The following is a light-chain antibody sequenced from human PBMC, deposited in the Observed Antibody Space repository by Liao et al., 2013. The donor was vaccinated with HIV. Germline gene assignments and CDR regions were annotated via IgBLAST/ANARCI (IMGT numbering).Light chain of an antibody. J-gene: IGLJ1*01. CDR2: EDS. Sequence: SYELTQPPSVSVSPGQTATITCSGETLGDKYACWYQQRPGQSPALVIYEDSQRPSGIPERFSGSNSGNTATLTISGTQAMDEADYYCQAWDSTIAYVFGTGTKVTVL. CDR1: TLGDKY. V-gene: IGLV3-1*01. CDR3: QAWDSTIAYV.